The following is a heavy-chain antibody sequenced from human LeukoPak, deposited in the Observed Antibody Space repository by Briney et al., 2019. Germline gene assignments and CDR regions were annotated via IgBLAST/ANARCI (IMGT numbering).Heavy chain of an antibody. Sequence: ASVKVSCKASGYTFTSYDINWVRQATGQGLEWMGWMNPNSGNTCYAQKFQGRVTMTRNTSISTAYMELSSLRSEDTAVYYCARAGIAVAGQAEYFQHWGQGTLVTVSS. J-gene: IGHJ1*01. D-gene: IGHD6-19*01. V-gene: IGHV1-8*01. CDR1: GYTFTSYD. CDR3: ARAGIAVAGQAEYFQH. CDR2: MNPNSGNT.